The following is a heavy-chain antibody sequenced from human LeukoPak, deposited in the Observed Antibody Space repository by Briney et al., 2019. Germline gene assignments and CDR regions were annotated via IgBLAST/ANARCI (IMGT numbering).Heavy chain of an antibody. CDR3: ARQFHSGSGISAYFDY. Sequence: PSETLSLTCTVSGGSISSRSYYWGWIRQPPGKGLEWIGEINHSGSTNYNPSLKSRVTISVDTSKNQFSLKLSSVTAADTAVYYCARQFHSGSGISAYFDYWGQGALVTVSS. V-gene: IGHV4-39*01. CDR1: GGSISSRSYY. J-gene: IGHJ4*02. CDR2: INHSGST. D-gene: IGHD1-26*01.